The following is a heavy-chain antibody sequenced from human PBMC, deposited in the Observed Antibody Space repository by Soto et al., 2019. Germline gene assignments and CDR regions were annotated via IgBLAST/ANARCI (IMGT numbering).Heavy chain of an antibody. CDR1: GGSISSSSYY. J-gene: IGHJ4*02. V-gene: IGHV4-61*01. Sequence: PSETLSLTCTVSGGSISSSSYYWSWIRQPPGKGLEWIGYIYYSGSTNYNPSLKSRVTISADTSKNQFSLKLSSVTAADTAVYYCARDGDGYNYWGQGTLVTVSS. CDR2: IYYSGST. D-gene: IGHD5-12*01. CDR3: ARDGDGYNY.